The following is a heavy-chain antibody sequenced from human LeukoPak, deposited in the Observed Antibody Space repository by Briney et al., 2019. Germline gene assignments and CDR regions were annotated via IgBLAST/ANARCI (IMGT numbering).Heavy chain of an antibody. CDR3: ARDSGWYRWFDP. CDR2: ISYSGYT. D-gene: IGHD6-19*01. J-gene: IGHJ5*02. V-gene: IGHV4-39*07. CDR1: GGSISSSSYY. Sequence: PSETLSLTCTVSGGSISSSSYYWDWIRQPPGKGLEWIGSISYSGYTYYNPSLKSRVTISVDTSKNQFSLKLSSVTAADTAVYYCARDSGWYRWFDPWGQGTLVTVSS.